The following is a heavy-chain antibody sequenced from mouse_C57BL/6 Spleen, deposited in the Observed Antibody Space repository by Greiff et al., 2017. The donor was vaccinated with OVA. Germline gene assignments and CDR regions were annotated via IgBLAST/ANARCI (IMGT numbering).Heavy chain of an antibody. V-gene: IGHV1-54*01. Sequence: QVQLQQSGAELVRPGTSVKVSCKASGYAFTNYLIEWVKQRPGQGLEWIGVINPGSGGTNYNEKFKGKATLTADKSSSTAYMQLSSLTSEDSAVYFCAITTVVARDAMDYWGQGTSVTVSS. CDR3: AITTVVARDAMDY. J-gene: IGHJ4*01. D-gene: IGHD1-1*01. CDR2: INPGSGGT. CDR1: GYAFTNYL.